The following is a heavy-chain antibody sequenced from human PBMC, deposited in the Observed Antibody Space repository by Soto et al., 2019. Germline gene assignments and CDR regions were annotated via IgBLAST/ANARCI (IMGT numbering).Heavy chain of an antibody. CDR2: ISGSGGST. V-gene: IGHV3-23*01. D-gene: IGHD6-13*01. Sequence: EVQLLESGGGVVQPGGSLRLSCAASGFTFSNYAVTWVRQAPGKGQEWVSTISGSGGSTYYADSVKGRFTISRDNSKNTLYLQMNSLRAEDTAVYYCAKDQGSSWYEIDYWGQGTLVTVSS. J-gene: IGHJ4*02. CDR1: GFTFSNYA. CDR3: AKDQGSSWYEIDY.